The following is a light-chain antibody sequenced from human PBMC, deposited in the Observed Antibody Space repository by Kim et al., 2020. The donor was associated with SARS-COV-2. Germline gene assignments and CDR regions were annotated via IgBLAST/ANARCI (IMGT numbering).Light chain of an antibody. Sequence: IVLTQSPDILSLSPGERATLSCRASQSVTSTYLAWYQHKPGQAPRLLIYAASIRATGIPDRFSGSGSGTDFTLTISRLEPEDFALYYCQQYGKSPRNFGQGTKLEIK. CDR3: QQYGKSPRN. CDR1: QSVTSTY. CDR2: AAS. V-gene: IGKV3-20*01. J-gene: IGKJ2*01.